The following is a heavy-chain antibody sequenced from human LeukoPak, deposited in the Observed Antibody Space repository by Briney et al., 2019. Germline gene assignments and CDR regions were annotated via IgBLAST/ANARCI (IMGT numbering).Heavy chain of an antibody. CDR3: ARGLFYPRFWPYYYYYYMDV. CDR1: GYTFTSYD. Sequence: ASVKVSCKASGYTFTSYDINWVRQATGQGLEWMGWMNPNSGNTGYAQKFQGRVTMTRNTSISTAYMELSSLGSEGTAVYYYARGLFYPRFWPYYYYYYMDVWGKGTTVTVSS. CDR2: MNPNSGNT. J-gene: IGHJ6*03. D-gene: IGHD3-3*01. V-gene: IGHV1-8*01.